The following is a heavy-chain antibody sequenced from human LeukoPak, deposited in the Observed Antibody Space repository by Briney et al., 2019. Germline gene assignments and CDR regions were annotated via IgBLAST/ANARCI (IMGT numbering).Heavy chain of an antibody. Sequence: SETLSLTCTVSGGSISSSSYYWGWIRQPLGKGLEWIGSIYYSGSTYYNPSLKSRVTISVDTSKNQFSLKLSSVAAADTAVYYCARDAMVRGVINSYYYGMDVWGQGTTVTVSS. V-gene: IGHV4-39*07. J-gene: IGHJ6*02. CDR1: GGSISSSSYY. CDR3: ARDAMVRGVINSYYYGMDV. CDR2: IYYSGST. D-gene: IGHD3-10*01.